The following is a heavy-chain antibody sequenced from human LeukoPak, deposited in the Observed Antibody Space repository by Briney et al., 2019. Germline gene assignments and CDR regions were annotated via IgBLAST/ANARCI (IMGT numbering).Heavy chain of an antibody. V-gene: IGHV1-18*01. CDR1: GYTFTSYG. CDR2: ISAYNGNT. Sequence: ASVKVSCKASGYTFTSYGISWVRQAPGQGLEWVGWISAYNGNTNYAQRLQGRVTMTTDTSTSTAYMELRSLGSDDTAVYYCARGPGYCSGGSCYVIYYYGMDVWGQGTTVTVSS. CDR3: ARGPGYCSGGSCYVIYYYGMDV. J-gene: IGHJ6*02. D-gene: IGHD2-15*01.